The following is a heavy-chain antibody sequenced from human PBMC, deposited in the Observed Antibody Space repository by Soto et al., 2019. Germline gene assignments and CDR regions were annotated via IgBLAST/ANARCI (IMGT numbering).Heavy chain of an antibody. CDR1: GFTFSSYA. V-gene: IGHV3-30-3*01. CDR3: ARDKIAVAAIDY. J-gene: IGHJ4*02. D-gene: IGHD6-19*01. CDR2: ISYDGSNK. Sequence: PGGSLRLSCAASGFTFSSYAMHWVRQAPGKGLEWVAVISYDGSNKYYADSVKGRLTISRDNSKNTLYLQMNSLRAEDTAVYYCARDKIAVAAIDYRGQGTLVTVSS.